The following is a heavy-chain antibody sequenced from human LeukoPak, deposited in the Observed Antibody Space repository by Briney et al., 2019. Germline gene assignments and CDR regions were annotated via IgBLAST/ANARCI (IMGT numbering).Heavy chain of an antibody. Sequence: GGSLRLSCAASGFTFSSYAMHWVRQAPGKGLEWVAVISYDGSNKYYADSVKGRFTISRDNSKNTLYLQMNSLRAEDTAVYYCARDLRYQLLSHYYYGMDVWGQGTTVTVSS. J-gene: IGHJ6*02. CDR3: ARDLRYQLLSHYYYGMDV. CDR2: ISYDGSNK. CDR1: GFTFSSYA. V-gene: IGHV3-30-3*01. D-gene: IGHD2-2*01.